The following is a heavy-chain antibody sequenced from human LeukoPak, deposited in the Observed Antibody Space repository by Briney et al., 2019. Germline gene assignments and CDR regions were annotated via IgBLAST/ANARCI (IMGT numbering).Heavy chain of an antibody. J-gene: IGHJ3*02. CDR2: MNPNSGNT. CDR1: GYTFTGYY. V-gene: IGHV1-8*02. CDR3: ARIYDSSGYYVEAFDI. D-gene: IGHD3-22*01. Sequence: ASVKVSCKASGYTFTGYYMHWVRQATGQGLEWMGWMNPNSGNTGYAQKFQGRVTMTRNTSISTAYMELSSLRSEDTAVYYCARIYDSSGYYVEAFDIWGQGTMVTVSS.